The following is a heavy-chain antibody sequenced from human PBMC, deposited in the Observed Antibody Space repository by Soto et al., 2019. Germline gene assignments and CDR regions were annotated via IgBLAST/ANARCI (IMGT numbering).Heavy chain of an antibody. CDR3: ARGPGCSDRLGSVCYFYPMDV. D-gene: IGHD2-8*01. V-gene: IGHV3-72*01. Sequence: EVQLVESGGGLVQPGGSLRLSCAASGFTFSDHYMEWVRQSPGKGLEWLGRSRNKVNSYTTEYAASVKGRFIISRDDSNNLLYLQLNTLEPEDTAVYYCARGPGCSDRLGSVCYFYPMDVWGQGTTVTVSS. J-gene: IGHJ6*02. CDR1: GFTFSDHY. CDR2: SRNKVNSYTT.